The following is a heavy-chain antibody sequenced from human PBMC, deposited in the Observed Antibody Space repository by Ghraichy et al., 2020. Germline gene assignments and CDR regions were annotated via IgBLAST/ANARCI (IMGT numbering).Heavy chain of an antibody. Sequence: GGSLRLSCTASGFTFSNFWMSWVRQAPGKGLEWVANIKQDGSEKYYVDSVKGRFTVSRDNARNSLYLQMNSLRAEDTAVYYCASPPMATAWGQGTLVTVSS. CDR1: GFTFSNFW. CDR2: IKQDGSEK. J-gene: IGHJ5*02. D-gene: IGHD5-12*01. V-gene: IGHV3-7*01. CDR3: ASPPMATA.